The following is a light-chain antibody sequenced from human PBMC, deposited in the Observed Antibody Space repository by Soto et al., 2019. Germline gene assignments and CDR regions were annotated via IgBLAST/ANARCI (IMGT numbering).Light chain of an antibody. CDR2: GTS. V-gene: IGKV3-20*01. Sequence: EIVLTQSPDTLSLSPGERATLSCRASQSVSSSYLAWYQQTPDQAPRLLIYGTSNRATGIPDRFSGSGSGTDFTLTISRLEPEDFAGYYCQQYWNSRWTFGQGTKVEIK. J-gene: IGKJ1*01. CDR3: QQYWNSRWT. CDR1: QSVSSSY.